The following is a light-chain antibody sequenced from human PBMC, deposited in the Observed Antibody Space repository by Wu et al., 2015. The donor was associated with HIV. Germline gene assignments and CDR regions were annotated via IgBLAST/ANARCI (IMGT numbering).Light chain of an antibody. V-gene: IGKV1-13*02. J-gene: IGKJ4*01. Sequence: AIQLTQSPSSLSASVGDRVTITCRASQGIRSALAWYQQKPGKAPKFLIYDASSLEGGVPSRFSGSGSGTDFTLTISSLQSEDFATYYCQQSYSIPLTFGGGTKVEIK. CDR2: DAS. CDR3: QQSYSIPLT. CDR1: QGIRSA.